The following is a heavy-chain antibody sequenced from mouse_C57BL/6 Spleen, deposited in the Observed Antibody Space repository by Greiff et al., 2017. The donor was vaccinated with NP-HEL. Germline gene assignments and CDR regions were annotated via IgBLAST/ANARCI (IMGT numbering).Heavy chain of an antibody. J-gene: IGHJ1*03. CDR1: GYTFTDYN. CDR2: INPNNGGT. Sequence: VQLQQSGPELVKPGASVKMSCKASGYTFTDYNMHWVKQSHGKSLEWIGYINPNNGGTSYNQKFKGKATLTVNKSSSTAYMELRSLTSEDSAVYYCARMGLRKGYFDVWGTGTTVTVSS. D-gene: IGHD3-1*01. CDR3: ARMGLRKGYFDV. V-gene: IGHV1-22*01.